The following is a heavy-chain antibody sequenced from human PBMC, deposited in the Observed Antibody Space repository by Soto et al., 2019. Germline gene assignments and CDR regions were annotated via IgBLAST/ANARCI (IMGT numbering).Heavy chain of an antibody. D-gene: IGHD2-2*01. Sequence: VQSLKISCTGVGHCFTSCWIGKVRQLPGQCLEWMRFIYTVDSDTSLSPSYQGQVTISPDTSIITVYLQWTTLKASDTAMYYCSRGHCTTTTCDRWFDSWGPPTLVTSSS. J-gene: IGHJ5*01. CDR1: GHCFTSCW. V-gene: IGHV5-51*01. CDR3: SRGHCTTTTCDRWFDS. CDR2: IYTVDSDT.